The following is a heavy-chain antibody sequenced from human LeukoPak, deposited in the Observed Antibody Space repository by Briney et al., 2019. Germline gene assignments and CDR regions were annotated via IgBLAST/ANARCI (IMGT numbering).Heavy chain of an antibody. D-gene: IGHD3-9*01. CDR2: ISSNGGST. Sequence: GGSLRLSCAASGFTFSSYAMHWVRQAPGKGLEYVSAISSNGGSTYYANSAKGRFTISRDNSKNTLYLQMGSLRAEDMAVYYCARTLDILTGYYSDPXXXGTLVTVSS. CDR1: GFTFSSYA. CDR3: ARTLDILTGYYSDP. V-gene: IGHV3-64*01. J-gene: IGHJ5*02.